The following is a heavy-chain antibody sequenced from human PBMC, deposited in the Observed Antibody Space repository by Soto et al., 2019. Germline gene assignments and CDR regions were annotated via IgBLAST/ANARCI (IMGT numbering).Heavy chain of an antibody. J-gene: IGHJ4*02. V-gene: IGHV4-31*03. CDR1: GGSISSGDYD. CDR2: IYYSGTT. CDR3: ARRDGSDPYYFDY. Sequence: SETLSLTCSVSGGSISSGDYDWTWIRQLPGTGLEWIGYIYYSGTTYYNPSLESRLTISVDASKSQFSLKLNSVTAADTAVYYFARRDGSDPYYFDYWGQGTLVTVSS. D-gene: IGHD2-21*02.